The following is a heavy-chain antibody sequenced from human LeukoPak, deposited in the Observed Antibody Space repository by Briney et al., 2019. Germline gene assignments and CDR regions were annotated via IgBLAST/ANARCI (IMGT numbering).Heavy chain of an antibody. CDR2: ISGSGGST. Sequence: PGGSLRLSCAASGFTFNSYAMSWVRQAPGKGLDWVTAISGSGGSTYYADSVKGRFTISRDNSKNTLYLQMNSLRAEDTAIYYCATDTGGVRGLGGFDYWGQGTLVTVSS. V-gene: IGHV3-23*01. CDR1: GFTFNSYA. J-gene: IGHJ4*02. CDR3: ATDTGGVRGLGGFDY. D-gene: IGHD3-10*01.